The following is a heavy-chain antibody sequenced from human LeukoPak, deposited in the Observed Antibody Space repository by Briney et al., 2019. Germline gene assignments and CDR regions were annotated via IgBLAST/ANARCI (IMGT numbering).Heavy chain of an antibody. D-gene: IGHD3-22*01. Sequence: GESLKISCKGSGYSFTSYWIGWVRQMPGKGLEWMGIIYPGDSDTRYSPSFQGQVTISADKSISTAYLQWSSLKASDTAMYYCARHLGDSSGYYHYYMDVWGKGTTVTVSS. J-gene: IGHJ6*03. CDR1: GYSFTSYW. V-gene: IGHV5-51*01. CDR2: IYPGDSDT. CDR3: ARHLGDSSGYYHYYMDV.